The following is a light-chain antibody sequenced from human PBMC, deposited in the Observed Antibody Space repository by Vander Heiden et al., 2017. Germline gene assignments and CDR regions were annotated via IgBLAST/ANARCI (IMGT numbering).Light chain of an antibody. V-gene: IGLV1-51*01. J-gene: IGLJ1*01. CDR3: GTWDSILTAVV. CDR2: DNN. CDR1: SSNSGKNY. Sequence: QSVLTQPPSVSPPPRQKVTISCSGSSSNSGKNYVSWYQQLPGTAPKLLIYDNNKRPSGIPDRFSGSKSGTSATMGITGLQTGDEADYYCGTWDSILTAVVFGPGTKVTVL.